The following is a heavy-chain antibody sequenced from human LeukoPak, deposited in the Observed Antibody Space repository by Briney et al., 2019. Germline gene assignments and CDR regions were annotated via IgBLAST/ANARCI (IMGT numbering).Heavy chain of an antibody. CDR3: AREGYGGNCHFDY. V-gene: IGHV3-53*01. D-gene: IGHD4-23*01. Sequence: GGSLRLSCAASGFTVSSNYMSWVRQAPGKGLEWVSVIYSGGSTYYADSVKGRFTISRDNSKNTLYLQMNSLRAEDTAVYYCAREGYGGNCHFDYWGQGTLVTVSS. CDR2: IYSGGST. J-gene: IGHJ4*02. CDR1: GFTVSSNY.